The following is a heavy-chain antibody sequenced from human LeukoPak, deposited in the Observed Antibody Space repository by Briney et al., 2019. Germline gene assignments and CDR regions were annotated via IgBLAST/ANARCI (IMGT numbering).Heavy chain of an antibody. V-gene: IGHV1-2*02. Sequence: ASVKVSCKASGYTFTGYYMHWVRQDPGQGLEWMGWINPNSGGTNSAQKFQARFTITRDSSISTAYTELRRLRSDEPAVSYCARDHKWELLTGWFDPWGQGTLVTVSS. D-gene: IGHD1-26*01. CDR1: GYTFTGYY. CDR3: ARDHKWELLTGWFDP. CDR2: INPNSGGT. J-gene: IGHJ5*02.